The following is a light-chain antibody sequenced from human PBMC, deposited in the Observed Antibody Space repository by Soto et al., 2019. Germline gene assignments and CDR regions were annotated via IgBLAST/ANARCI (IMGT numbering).Light chain of an antibody. CDR1: QSISSW. CDR3: QQSYSAPIT. V-gene: IGKV1-5*01. J-gene: IGKJ5*01. CDR2: DAS. Sequence: DIQMTQSPSTLSASVGGSVTITSRASQSISSWLAWYQQKPGKAPKIMIYDASSLESGVPSRFSGSGSGTDFTLTISSLKPEDFEAYYCQQSYSAPITFGQGTRLEIK.